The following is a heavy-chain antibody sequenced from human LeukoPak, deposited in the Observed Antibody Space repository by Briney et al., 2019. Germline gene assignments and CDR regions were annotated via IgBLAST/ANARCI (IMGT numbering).Heavy chain of an antibody. Sequence: PGGSLRLSCAASGFTFSSYAMSWVRQAPGKGLEWVSAISGSGGSTYYADSVKGRFTISRDNSKNTLYLQMNSLRAEDTAVYYCAQSQRSYYGCFQHWGQGTLVTVSS. CDR1: GFTFSSYA. V-gene: IGHV3-23*01. CDR2: ISGSGGST. CDR3: AQSQRSYYGCFQH. J-gene: IGHJ1*01. D-gene: IGHD1-26*01.